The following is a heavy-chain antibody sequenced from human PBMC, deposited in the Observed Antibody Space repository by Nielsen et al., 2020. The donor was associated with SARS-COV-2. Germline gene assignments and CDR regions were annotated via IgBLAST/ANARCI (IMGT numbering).Heavy chain of an antibody. Sequence: SETLSLTCTVSGGSISSGGYYWSWIRQHPGKGLEWIGYIYYSGSTYYNPSLKSRVTISVDTSKNQFSLKLSSVTAADTAVYYCARGGLYYYDSSGYGAFDIWGQGTMVTVSS. CDR3: ARGGLYYYDSSGYGAFDI. V-gene: IGHV4-31*03. CDR2: IYYSGST. D-gene: IGHD3-22*01. CDR1: GGSISSGGYY. J-gene: IGHJ3*02.